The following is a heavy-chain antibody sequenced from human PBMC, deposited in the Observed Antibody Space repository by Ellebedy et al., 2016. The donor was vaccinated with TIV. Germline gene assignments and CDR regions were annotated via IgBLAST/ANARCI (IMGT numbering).Heavy chain of an antibody. CDR1: GYTFTSYY. D-gene: IGHD5/OR15-5a*01. CDR3: ARDRIVSSTSDLHYGMDV. V-gene: IGHV1-46*01. Sequence: AASVKVSCKASGYTFTSYYIHWARQAPGQGLEWMGIIDPSGATTDYAQKFQGRVTMTRDTSTRTVYMELSSLRSADTAVYYCARDRIVSSTSDLHYGMDVWGQGTTVTVSS. CDR2: IDPSGATT. J-gene: IGHJ6*02.